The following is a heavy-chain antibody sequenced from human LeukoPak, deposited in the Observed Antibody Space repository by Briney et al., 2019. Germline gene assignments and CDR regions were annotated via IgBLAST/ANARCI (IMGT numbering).Heavy chain of an antibody. D-gene: IGHD3-22*01. CDR3: ATRGDYSDTSGNSYDALDI. CDR1: GGSFSGYY. CDR2: VGHSGSA. V-gene: IGHV4-34*01. Sequence: SETLSLTCAVYGGSFSGYYWSWIRRPPGKGLEWIGDVGHSGSADYNPSLKSRVTVSADPSKTQFSLKLTSVTAADTAVYYCATRGDYSDTSGNSYDALDIWGQGTMVTVSS. J-gene: IGHJ3*02.